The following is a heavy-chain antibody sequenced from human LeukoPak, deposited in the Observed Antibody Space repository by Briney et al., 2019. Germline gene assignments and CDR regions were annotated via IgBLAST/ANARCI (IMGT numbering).Heavy chain of an antibody. J-gene: IGHJ4*02. CDR3: ARGLDACSGGSCYGWSWDY. D-gene: IGHD2-15*01. V-gene: IGHV4-59*08. CDR2: IYYSGST. CDR1: GGSISSYY. Sequence: PSETLSLTCTVSGGSISSYYWSWIRQPPGKGLEWIGYIYYSGSTNYNPSLKSRVTISVVTSKNQFSLKLSSVTAADTAVYYCARGLDACSGGSCYGWSWDYWGQGTLVTVSS.